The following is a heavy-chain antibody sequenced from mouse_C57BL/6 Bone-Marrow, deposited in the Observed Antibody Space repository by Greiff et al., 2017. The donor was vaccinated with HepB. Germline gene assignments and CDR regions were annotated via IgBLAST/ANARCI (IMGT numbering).Heavy chain of an antibody. CDR3: AGRMDY. Sequence: VKLKQSGAELARPGASVKLSCKASGYTFTSYGISWVKQRTGQGLEWIGEIYPRSGNTYYNEKFKGKATLTADKSSSTAYMELRSLTSEDSAVYFCAGRMDYWGQGTSVTVSS. CDR1: GYTFTSYG. V-gene: IGHV1-81*01. CDR2: IYPRSGNT. J-gene: IGHJ4*01.